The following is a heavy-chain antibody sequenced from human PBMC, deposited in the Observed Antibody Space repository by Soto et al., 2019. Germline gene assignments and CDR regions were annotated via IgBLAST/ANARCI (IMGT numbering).Heavy chain of an antibody. D-gene: IGHD2-15*01. CDR1: GGSFSGYY. CDR3: ARAAPRGVVVAATFRVGYYYMDV. V-gene: IGHV4-34*01. CDR2: INHSGST. Sequence: SETLSLTCAVYGGSFSGYYWSWIRQPPGKGLEWIGKINHSGSTNYNPSLKSRVTISVDTSKNQFSLKLSSVTAADTAVYYCARAAPRGVVVAATFRVGYYYMDVWGKGTTVTVSS. J-gene: IGHJ6*03.